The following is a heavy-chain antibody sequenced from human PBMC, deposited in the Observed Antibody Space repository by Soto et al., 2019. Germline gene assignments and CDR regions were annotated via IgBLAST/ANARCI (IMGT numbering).Heavy chain of an antibody. J-gene: IGHJ4*02. CDR2: IYYSGST. Sequence: SETLSLTCTVSGGSIGSTIYYWGWIRQPPGKGLEWIGSIYYSGSTYFNPSLKSRVTISVDTSKSQFSLRLTSVTAADTAVYYCARHLSTYDYIWGSYRPYYFDYWGQGTLVTVSS. D-gene: IGHD3-16*02. V-gene: IGHV4-39*01. CDR3: ARHLSTYDYIWGSYRPYYFDY. CDR1: GGSIGSTIYY.